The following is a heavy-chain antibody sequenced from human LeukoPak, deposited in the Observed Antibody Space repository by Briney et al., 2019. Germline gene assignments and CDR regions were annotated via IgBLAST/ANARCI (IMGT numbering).Heavy chain of an antibody. Sequence: GGSLRLSCAASGFTFSSHEMNWVRQAPGKGLEWVSYISSSGTSIYYADTVKGRSTISRDNAKNSLYLQMNSLRAEDTAFYYCARGPYSSSWSAWFDPWGQGTLVTVSS. CDR2: ISSSGTSI. V-gene: IGHV3-48*03. D-gene: IGHD6-13*01. CDR3: ARGPYSSSWSAWFDP. J-gene: IGHJ5*02. CDR1: GFTFSSHE.